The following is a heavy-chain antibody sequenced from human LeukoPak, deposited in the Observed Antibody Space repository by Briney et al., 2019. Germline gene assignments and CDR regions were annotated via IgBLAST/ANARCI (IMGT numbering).Heavy chain of an antibody. CDR1: GFSFSNYG. CDR2: ISYDGSDK. D-gene: IGHD3-16*01. V-gene: IGHV3-30*03. CDR3: VRDIGEYYNGMDV. Sequence: GGSLRLSCAASGFSFSNYGMHWVRQAPGKGLEWVAVISYDGSDKYYADSVKGRFTISRENAKNSLYLEMNRLRVGDTAVYYCVRDIGEYYNGMDVWGQGTTVTVSS. J-gene: IGHJ6*02.